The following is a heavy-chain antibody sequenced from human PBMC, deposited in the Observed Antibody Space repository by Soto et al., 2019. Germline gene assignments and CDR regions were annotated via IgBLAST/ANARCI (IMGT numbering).Heavy chain of an antibody. CDR2: ISGSGART. J-gene: IGHJ4*02. V-gene: IGHV3-23*01. CDR1: RFMFSNYA. Sequence: GGSLRLSCADSRFMFSNYAMSWVRQAPGKGLEWVSGISGSGARTFYADSVKGRFTISRDNSKNTLYLQMDSLRAEDTAVYYCATDQGWELLAGDYWGQGTLVTVSS. D-gene: IGHD1-26*01. CDR3: ATDQGWELLAGDY.